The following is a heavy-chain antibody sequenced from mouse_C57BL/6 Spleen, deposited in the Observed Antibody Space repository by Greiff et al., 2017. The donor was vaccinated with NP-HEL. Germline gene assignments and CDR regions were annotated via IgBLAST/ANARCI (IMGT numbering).Heavy chain of an antibody. CDR3: ASHLLLSRGY. CDR1: GYTFTSYW. J-gene: IGHJ4*01. CDR2: IHPNSGST. D-gene: IGHD1-1*01. Sequence: VQLQQSGAELVKPGASVKLSCKASGYTFTSYWMHWVKQRPGQGLEWIGMIHPNSGSTNYNEKFKSKATLTVDKSSSTAYMQLSSLTSEDSAVYYCASHLLLSRGYWGQGTSVTVSS. V-gene: IGHV1-64*01.